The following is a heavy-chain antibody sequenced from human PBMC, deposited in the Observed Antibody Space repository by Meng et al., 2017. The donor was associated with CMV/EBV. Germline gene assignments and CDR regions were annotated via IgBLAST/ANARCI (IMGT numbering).Heavy chain of an antibody. CDR3: AKNLVVPVATPYYYYGMDV. V-gene: IGHV3-30*02. J-gene: IGHJ6*02. D-gene: IGHD2-2*01. Sequence: LSLTCAASGFTFSSYGMHWVRQAPGKGLEWVAFIRYDGSNKYYADSVKGRFTISRDNSKNTLYLQMNSLRAEDTGVYYCAKNLVVPVATPYYYYGMDVWGQGTTVTVSS. CDR2: IRYDGSNK. CDR1: GFTFSSYG.